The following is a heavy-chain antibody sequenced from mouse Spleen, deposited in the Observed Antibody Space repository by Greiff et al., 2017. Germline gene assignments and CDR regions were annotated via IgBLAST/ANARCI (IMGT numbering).Heavy chain of an antibody. V-gene: IGHV5-9-1*01. D-gene: IGHD3-3*01. Sequence: EVKLVESGGGLVKPGGSLKLSCAASGFTFSSYAMSWVRQTPEKRLEWVATISSGGSYTYYPDSVKGRFTISRDNAKNTLYLQMSSLRSEDTAMYYCARRDEGYWYFDVWGAGTTVTVSS. CDR1: GFTFSSYA. CDR3: ARRDEGYWYFDV. CDR2: ISSGGSYT. J-gene: IGHJ1*01.